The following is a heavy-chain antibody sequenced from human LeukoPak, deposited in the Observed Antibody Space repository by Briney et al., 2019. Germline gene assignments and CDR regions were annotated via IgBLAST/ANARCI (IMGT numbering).Heavy chain of an antibody. CDR1: GGSISSYY. CDR3: ADSLAARLVY. CDR2: IYTSGST. J-gene: IGHJ4*02. Sequence: SETLSLTCTVSGGSISSYYWSWIRQPPGKGLEWIGYIYTSGSTNYNPSLKSRVTISVDTSKNQFSLKLSSVTAADTAVYYCADSLAARLVYWGQGTLVTVSS. V-gene: IGHV4-4*09. D-gene: IGHD6-6*01.